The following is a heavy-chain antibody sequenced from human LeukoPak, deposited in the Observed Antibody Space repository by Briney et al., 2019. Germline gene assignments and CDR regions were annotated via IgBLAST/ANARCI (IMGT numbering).Heavy chain of an antibody. CDR1: GGTFSSYA. CDR2: IIPIFGTA. V-gene: IGHV1-69*05. J-gene: IGHJ4*02. Sequence: SVKVSCKASGGTFSSYAITWVRQAPGQGLEWMGRIIPIFGTANYAHKFQGRVTITTDESTSTAYMELSSLRSEDTAVYYCARCPHYDFWSGYFDYWGQGTLVTVSS. CDR3: ARCPHYDFWSGYFDY. D-gene: IGHD3-3*01.